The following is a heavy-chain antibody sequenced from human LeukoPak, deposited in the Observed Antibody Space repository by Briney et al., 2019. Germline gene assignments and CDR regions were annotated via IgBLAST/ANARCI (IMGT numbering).Heavy chain of an antibody. CDR3: ASSTTVTPYYFDY. Sequence: PSETLSLTCTVSGGSISSGGYYWSWIRQHPGKGLEWIGYIYYSGSTYYNPSLKSRVTISVDTSKNQFSLKLSSVTAADTAVYYCASSTTVTPYYFDYWGQGALVTVSS. V-gene: IGHV4-31*03. CDR1: GGSISSGGYY. D-gene: IGHD4-17*01. CDR2: IYYSGST. J-gene: IGHJ4*02.